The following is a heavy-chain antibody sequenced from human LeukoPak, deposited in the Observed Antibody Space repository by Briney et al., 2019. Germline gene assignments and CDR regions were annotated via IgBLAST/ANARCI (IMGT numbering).Heavy chain of an antibody. D-gene: IGHD1-26*01. Sequence: SETLSLTCTVSGGSISSYYWTWIRQPPGKGLEWIGDICSTGSTNYNPYLKRRVTISVDTSKNQFSLKLSSVTAADTAVYFCARVRIGETSYDASDVWGLGTMVTVSS. J-gene: IGHJ3*01. V-gene: IGHV4-59*13. CDR3: ARVRIGETSYDASDV. CDR2: ICSTGST. CDR1: GGSISSYY.